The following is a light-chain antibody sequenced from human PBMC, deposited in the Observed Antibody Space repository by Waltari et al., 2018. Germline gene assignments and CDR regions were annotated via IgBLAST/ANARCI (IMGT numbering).Light chain of an antibody. CDR2: DAS. CDR1: QDIDNY. J-gene: IGKJ4*01. CDR3: QQYDNLPLT. V-gene: IGKV1-33*01. Sequence: DIQMTQSPSSLSASVGARVTIPCQARQDIDNYLNWYQQKPGKAPTLLISDASKLETGVPSRFSASGSGTDFTFTISSLQPEDIATYYCQQYDNLPLTFGGGTRVEI.